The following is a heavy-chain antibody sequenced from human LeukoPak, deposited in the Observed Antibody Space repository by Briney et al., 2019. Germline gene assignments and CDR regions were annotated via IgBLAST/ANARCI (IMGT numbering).Heavy chain of an antibody. J-gene: IGHJ4*02. CDR1: GFTFSSYA. V-gene: IGHV3-30-3*01. CDR2: ISYDGSNK. D-gene: IGHD3-10*01. CDR3: ARDQRLTILGGPADY. Sequence: PGGSLRLSCAASGFTFSSYAMHWVRQAPGKGLEWVAVISYDGSNKYYADSVKGRFTISRDNSKNTLYLQMNSLRAEDTAVYYCARDQRLTILGGPADYWGQGTLVTVSS.